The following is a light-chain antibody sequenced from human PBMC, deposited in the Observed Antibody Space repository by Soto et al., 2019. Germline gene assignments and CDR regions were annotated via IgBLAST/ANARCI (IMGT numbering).Light chain of an antibody. V-gene: IGKV3-11*01. J-gene: IGKJ1*01. CDR2: DAP. Sequence: ESVLTQSPATLSLSPGERATLSCRASQSVSSYLAWYQQKPGQAPRLLIYDAPNRATGIPARFSGSGSGTDFTLTISSLEPEDFAVYYCQQRSNWPTTFGQGTKVDIK. CDR1: QSVSSY. CDR3: QQRSNWPTT.